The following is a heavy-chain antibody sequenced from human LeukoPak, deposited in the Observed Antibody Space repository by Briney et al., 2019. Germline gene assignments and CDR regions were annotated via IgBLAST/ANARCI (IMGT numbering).Heavy chain of an antibody. CDR1: GFTFGSYA. V-gene: IGHV3-23*01. CDR3: AKGRDSSGWLAAPYYFDY. D-gene: IGHD6-19*01. Sequence: GGSLRLSCAASGFTFGSYAMSWVRQAPGKGLEWVSAISGSGGSTYYADSVKGRFTISRDNSKNTLYLQMNSLRAEDTAVYYCAKGRDSSGWLAAPYYFDYWGQGTLVTVSS. J-gene: IGHJ4*02. CDR2: ISGSGGST.